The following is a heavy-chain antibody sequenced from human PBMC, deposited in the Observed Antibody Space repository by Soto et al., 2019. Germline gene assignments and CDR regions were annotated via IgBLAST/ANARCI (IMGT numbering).Heavy chain of an antibody. Sequence: GESLTISCKGSGYSFTSYWIGSVRQMPGKGLAWMGIIYPGHSDTRYSPSFQGQVTISADKSISTAYLQWRSLKASDTAMYYCARPSHSSSWYHTNYYYYGMDVWGQGTTVTVSS. CDR1: GYSFTSYW. CDR2: IYPGHSDT. V-gene: IGHV5-51*01. CDR3: ARPSHSSSWYHTNYYYYGMDV. J-gene: IGHJ6*02. D-gene: IGHD6-13*01.